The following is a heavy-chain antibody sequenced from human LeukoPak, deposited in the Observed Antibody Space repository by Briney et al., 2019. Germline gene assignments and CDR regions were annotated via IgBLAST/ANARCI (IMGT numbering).Heavy chain of an antibody. J-gene: IGHJ6*02. V-gene: IGHV3-30*04. CDR2: ISYDGSNK. D-gene: IGHD1-1*01. CDR1: GFTFSSYA. Sequence: GGSLRLSCAASGFTFSSYAIHWVRQAPGKGLEWVAVISYDGSNKYYADSVKGRFTISRDNSKNTLYLQMNGLRAEDTAVYYCARDLGELERRGYYYGMDVWGQGTTVTVSS. CDR3: ARDLGELERRGYYYGMDV.